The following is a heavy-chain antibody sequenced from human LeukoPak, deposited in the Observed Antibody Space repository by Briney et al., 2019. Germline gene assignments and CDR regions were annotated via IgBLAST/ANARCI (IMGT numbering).Heavy chain of an antibody. J-gene: IGHJ6*03. CDR3: ARSRGTLYYYYYMDV. CDR1: GFTFSSYA. V-gene: IGHV3-30*01. CDR2: ISYDGSNK. D-gene: IGHD6-25*01. Sequence: PGGSLRLSCAASGFTFSSYAMRWIRQAPGKGLEWVAVISYDGSNKYYADSVKGRFTISRDNSKNTLYLQMNSLRAEDTAVYYCARSRGTLYYYYYMDVWGKGSTVTVSS.